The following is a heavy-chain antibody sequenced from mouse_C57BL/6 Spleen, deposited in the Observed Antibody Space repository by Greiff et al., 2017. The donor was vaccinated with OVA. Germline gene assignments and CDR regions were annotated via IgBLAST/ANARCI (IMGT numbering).Heavy chain of an antibody. CDR1: GFTFSDYG. V-gene: IGHV5-17*01. CDR2: ISSGSSTI. CDR3: ARKDEG. J-gene: IGHJ3*01. Sequence: EVQLQESGGGLVKPGGSLKLSCAASGFTFSDYGMHWVRQAPEKGLEWVAYISSGSSTIYYADTVKGRFTISRDNAKKTLFQQVNSLRSEDTAMYYCARKDEGWGQGTLVTVSA.